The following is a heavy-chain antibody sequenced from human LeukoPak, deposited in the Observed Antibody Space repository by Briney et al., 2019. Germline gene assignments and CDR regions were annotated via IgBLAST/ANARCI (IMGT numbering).Heavy chain of an antibody. J-gene: IGHJ6*02. V-gene: IGHV1-69*04. CDR2: TIPILGIA. CDR3: ARDRGGSYLINYYYGMDV. D-gene: IGHD1-26*01. CDR1: GGTFSSYA. Sequence: GASVKVSCKASGGTFSSYAISWVRQAPGQGLEWMGRTIPILGIANYAQKFQGRVTITADKSTSTAYMELSSLRSEDTAVYYCARDRGGSYLINYYYGMDVWGQGTTVTVSS.